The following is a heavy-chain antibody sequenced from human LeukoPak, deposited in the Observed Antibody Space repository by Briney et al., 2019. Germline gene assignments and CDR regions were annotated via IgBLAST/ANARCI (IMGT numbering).Heavy chain of an antibody. V-gene: IGHV3-66*02. CDR1: GFIVNAYG. J-gene: IGHJ5*02. Sequence: GGSLRLSCAASGFIVNAYGMSWVPQAPGKGLAFVSLIYSDGVTQYADSVKGRCTISRDNYKNTLYLQMNSLRDEDTAVYFCARDRAEGKTWVEFDPWGEGALVTVSS. CDR2: IYSDGVT. CDR3: ARDRAEGKTWVEFDP.